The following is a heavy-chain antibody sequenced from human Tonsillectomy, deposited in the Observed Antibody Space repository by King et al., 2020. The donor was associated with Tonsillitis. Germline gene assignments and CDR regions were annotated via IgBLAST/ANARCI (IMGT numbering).Heavy chain of an antibody. CDR3: AKDLLWTVAGDC. V-gene: IGHV3-23*04. Sequence: VKLVESGGGLVQPGGSLRLSCAASGFNLSNDAISWVRQAPGKGLEWVSGISGSDSNTYYADSVKGRFTISRDNSKNTLYPQMSSLRAEDTAIYYCAKDLLWTVAGDCWGQGTLVTVSS. J-gene: IGHJ4*02. CDR2: ISGSDSNT. D-gene: IGHD6-19*01. CDR1: GFNLSNDA.